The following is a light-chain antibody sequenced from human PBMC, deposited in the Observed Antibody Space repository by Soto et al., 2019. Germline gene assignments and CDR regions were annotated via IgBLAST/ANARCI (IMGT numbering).Light chain of an antibody. CDR2: EVS. V-gene: IGLV2-14*01. J-gene: IGLJ1*01. CDR3: SSYTTAGTYV. Sequence: QSALTQPASVSGSPGQSITISCTGTSXDVGGYNYVSWYQQHPGKAPKLMIYEVSNRPSRVSNRFSGSKSGNTASLTISGLQAEDEADYYCSSYTTAGTYVFGPGTKVTVL. CDR1: SXDVGGYNY.